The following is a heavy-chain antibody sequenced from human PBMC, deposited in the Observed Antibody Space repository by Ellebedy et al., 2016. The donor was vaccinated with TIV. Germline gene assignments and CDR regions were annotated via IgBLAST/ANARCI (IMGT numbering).Heavy chain of an antibody. CDR3: ARQVEYSSGWFYYYGMDV. Sequence: MPSETLSLTCTVSGGSISSYYWSWIRQPPGKGLEWIGYIYYRGSTNYNPSLKSRVTISVDTSKNQFYLKLSSVTAADTAVYYCARQVEYSSGWFYYYGMDVWGQGTTVTVSS. CDR1: GGSISSYY. V-gene: IGHV4-59*08. D-gene: IGHD6-19*01. CDR2: IYYRGST. J-gene: IGHJ6*02.